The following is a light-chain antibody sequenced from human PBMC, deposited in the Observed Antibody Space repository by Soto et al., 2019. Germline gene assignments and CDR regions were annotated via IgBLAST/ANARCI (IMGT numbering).Light chain of an antibody. CDR3: QQRSNWPPIT. Sequence: EIVLTQSPATLSLSPGEGATLSSRASQSVSSYLAWYQQKPGQAPRLLIYDASNRATGIPLRFSGSGSGTDFTLTISSLEPEDFAVYYCQQRSNWPPITFGQGTRLEVK. V-gene: IGKV3-11*01. CDR2: DAS. CDR1: QSVSSY. J-gene: IGKJ5*01.